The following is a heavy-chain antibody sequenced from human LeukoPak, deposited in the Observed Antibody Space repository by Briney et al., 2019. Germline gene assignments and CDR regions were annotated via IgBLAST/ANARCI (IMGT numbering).Heavy chain of an antibody. CDR1: GYTFTSYG. D-gene: IGHD3-9*01. V-gene: IGHV1-18*01. Sequence: ASVKVSCKASGYTFTSYGISWVRQAPGQGLEWMGWISAYNGNTSYAQKLQGRVTMTTDTSTSTAYMELRSLRSDDTAVYYCARGYDILTGYSSYYFDYWGQGTLVTVSS. CDR3: ARGYDILTGYSSYYFDY. J-gene: IGHJ4*02. CDR2: ISAYNGNT.